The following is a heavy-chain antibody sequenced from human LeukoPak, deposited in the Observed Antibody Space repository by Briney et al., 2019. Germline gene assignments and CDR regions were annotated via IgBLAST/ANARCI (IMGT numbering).Heavy chain of an antibody. CDR1: GFTFSSYS. D-gene: IGHD4-17*01. J-gene: IGHJ6*03. V-gene: IGHV3-21*01. CDR3: ARGAYGDYAMGYYYYYMDV. Sequence: GGSLRLSCAASGFTFSSYSMNWVRQAPGKGLEWVSSISSSSSYIYYADSVKGRFTISRDNATNSLYLQMNSLRAEDTAVYYCARGAYGDYAMGYYYYYMDVWGKGTTVTVSS. CDR2: ISSSSSYI.